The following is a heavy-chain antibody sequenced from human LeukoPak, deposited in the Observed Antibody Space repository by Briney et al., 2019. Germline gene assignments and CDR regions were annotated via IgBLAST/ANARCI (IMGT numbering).Heavy chain of an antibody. CDR3: ARDPYSGRYGDYYYYMDV. CDR2: ITSSSSYI. D-gene: IGHD1-26*01. Sequence: GGSLRLSCAASGFTFSNYNMNWVRQAPGKGLEWVSSITSSSSYIYYADSVKGRFTISRDNAKNSLYLQMNSLRAEDTAVYYCARDPYSGRYGDYYYYMDVWGKGTTVTISS. V-gene: IGHV3-21*01. CDR1: GFTFSNYN. J-gene: IGHJ6*03.